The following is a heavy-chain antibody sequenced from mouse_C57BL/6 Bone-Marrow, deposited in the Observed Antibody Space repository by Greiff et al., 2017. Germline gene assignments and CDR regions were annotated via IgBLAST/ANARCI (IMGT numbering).Heavy chain of an antibody. D-gene: IGHD2-3*01. CDR1: GYTFTSYW. CDR2: IYPGSGST. V-gene: IGHV1-55*01. J-gene: IGHJ2*01. Sequence: QVQLQQPGAELVKPGASVKMSCKASGYTFTSYWITWVKQRPGQGLEWIGDIYPGSGSTNYNEKFKSKATLTVDTSSSTAYMQLSSLTSEDSAVYYCARVGGYYDYFDYWGQGTTLTVSS. CDR3: ARVGGYYDYFDY.